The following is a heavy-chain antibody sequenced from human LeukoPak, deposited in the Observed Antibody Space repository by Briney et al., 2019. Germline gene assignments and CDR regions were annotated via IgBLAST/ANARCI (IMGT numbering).Heavy chain of an antibody. D-gene: IGHD3-10*01. J-gene: IGHJ5*02. CDR1: GGSFSGNY. CDR3: ARGGRGKWFDP. CDR2: INHSGGT. V-gene: IGHV4-34*01. Sequence: SETLSLTCAVYGGSFSGNYWSWIRQPPGKGLEWIGEINHSGGTNYNPSLKSRVTISVYVSRNQFSLNLSSVTAADTAVYYCARGGRGKWFDPWFRGTLVTVSS.